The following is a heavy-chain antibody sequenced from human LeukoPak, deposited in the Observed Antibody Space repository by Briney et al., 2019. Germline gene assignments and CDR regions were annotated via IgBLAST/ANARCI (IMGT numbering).Heavy chain of an antibody. CDR2: ISISSTTI. Sequence: HPGGSLRLSCVASGFTFSSSSMNWVRQAPGKGLEWVSYISISSTTIYYADSVKGRFTISRDNAKNSLYLQMNSLRNEDTAVYYCARGLRYSSSWYNFDYWGQGTLVTVSS. J-gene: IGHJ4*02. CDR3: ARGLRYSSSWYNFDY. CDR1: GFTFSSSS. D-gene: IGHD6-13*01. V-gene: IGHV3-48*02.